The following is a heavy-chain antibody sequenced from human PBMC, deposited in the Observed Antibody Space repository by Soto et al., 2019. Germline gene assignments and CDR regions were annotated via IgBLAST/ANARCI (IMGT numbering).Heavy chain of an antibody. D-gene: IGHD3-22*01. Sequence: SVKVSCKASGFTFTSSAVQWVRQARGQRLEWIGWIVVGSGNTNYAQKFQERVTITRDMSTSTAYMELSSLRSEDTAVYYCAAGRYYYDSSGYYQDGMDVWGQGTTVTVSS. CDR2: IVVGSGNT. CDR3: AAGRYYYDSSGYYQDGMDV. CDR1: GFTFTSSA. J-gene: IGHJ6*02. V-gene: IGHV1-58*01.